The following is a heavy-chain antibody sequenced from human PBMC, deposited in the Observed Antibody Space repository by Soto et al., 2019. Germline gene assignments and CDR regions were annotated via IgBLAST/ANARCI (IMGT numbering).Heavy chain of an antibody. V-gene: IGHV3-9*01. J-gene: IGHJ6*02. CDR3: AKDISSGWYPGTYYGMDV. CDR2: ISWNSGSI. Sequence: SLRLSCAASGFTFDDYAMHWVRQAPGKGLEWVSGISWNSGSIGYADSVKGRFTISRDNAKNSLYLQMNSLRAEDTALYYCAKDISSGWYPGTYYGMDVWGQGTTVTVS. CDR1: GFTFDDYA. D-gene: IGHD6-19*01.